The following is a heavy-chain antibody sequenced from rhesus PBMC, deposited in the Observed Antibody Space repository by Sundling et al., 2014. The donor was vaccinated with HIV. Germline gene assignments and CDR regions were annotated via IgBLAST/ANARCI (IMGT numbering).Heavy chain of an antibody. CDR3: AGDWSYCSGTYCYFDY. J-gene: IGHJ4*01. CDR1: GFTFDDYA. CDR2: ISWSGDST. D-gene: IGHD2-15*01. Sequence: EVQLVESGGGVVQPGGSLRLSCAASGFTFDDYAMHWVRQAPGKGLEWVSGISWSGDSTGYADSVKGRFTISRDNAKNSLYLQMNRLRAEDTALYYCAGDWSYCSGTYCYFDYWGQGVLVTVSS. V-gene: IGHV3-201*01.